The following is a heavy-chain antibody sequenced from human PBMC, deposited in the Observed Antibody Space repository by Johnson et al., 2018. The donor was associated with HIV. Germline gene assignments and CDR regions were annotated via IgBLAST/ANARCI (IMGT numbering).Heavy chain of an antibody. D-gene: IGHD3-16*01. J-gene: IGHJ3*02. Sequence: VQLVESGGGLIQPGGSLRLSCAASGFTVSSNYMSWVRQAPGKGLEWVSVIYSGGSTYYTVSVKGRFTISRDNSKDTLYLEMNSLRAEDTAVYYCARDYETIWGQGTMVTVSS. V-gene: IGHV3-66*03. CDR1: GFTVSSNY. CDR3: ARDYETI. CDR2: IYSGGST.